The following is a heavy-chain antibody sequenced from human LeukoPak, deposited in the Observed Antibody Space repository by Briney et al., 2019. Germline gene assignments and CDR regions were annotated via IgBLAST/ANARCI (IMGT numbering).Heavy chain of an antibody. V-gene: IGHV3-23*01. CDR3: AKDDSYGEAMATYYFDY. CDR2: ISGSGGST. J-gene: IGHJ4*02. D-gene: IGHD5-18*01. Sequence: PGGSLRLSCAASGFTFSSYSMNWVRQAPGKGLEWVSAISGSGGSTYYADSVKGRFTISRDNSKNTLYLQMNSLRAEDTAVYYCAKDDSYGEAMATYYFDYWGQGTLVTVSS. CDR1: GFTFSSYS.